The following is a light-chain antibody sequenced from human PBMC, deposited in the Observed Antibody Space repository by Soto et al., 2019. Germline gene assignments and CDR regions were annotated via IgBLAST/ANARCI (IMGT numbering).Light chain of an antibody. V-gene: IGKV1-27*01. CDR3: QKYNSARQA. CDR2: AAS. Sequence: DIPMTQSPSSLSASVGDRVTITCRASQGISNYLAWYQQKPGKVPKLLIYAASTLQSGVPSRFSGSGSGTDFTLTISILQPEDVATYYCQKYNSARQAFGPGTKVDIK. CDR1: QGISNY. J-gene: IGKJ3*01.